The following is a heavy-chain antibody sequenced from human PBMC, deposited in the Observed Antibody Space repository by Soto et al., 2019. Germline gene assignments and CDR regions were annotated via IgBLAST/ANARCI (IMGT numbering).Heavy chain of an antibody. CDR3: ARHVGFYWYFDL. V-gene: IGHV3-30*14. CDR2: ISYAGSNK. D-gene: IGHD1-26*01. Sequence: PGGSLRLSCAASGFTFSSYAMHWVRQAPGKGLEWVAVISYAGSNKYYADSVKGRFTISTDNSKDTLYLQMSNLRADDTAIYYCARHVGFYWYFDLWGRGTLVTVSS. J-gene: IGHJ2*01. CDR1: GFTFSSYA.